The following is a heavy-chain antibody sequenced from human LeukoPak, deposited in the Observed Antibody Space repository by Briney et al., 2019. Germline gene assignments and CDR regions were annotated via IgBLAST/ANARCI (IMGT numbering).Heavy chain of an antibody. CDR1: GYTFTGYY. D-gene: IGHD2-2*01. J-gene: IGHJ4*02. CDR2: INPNSGGT. V-gene: IGHV1-2*02. CDR3: ARSVPAAYKADY. Sequence: ASVKVSCKASGYTFTGYYMHWVRQAPGQGLEWMGWINPNSGGTNYAQKFQGRVTMTRDTSISTAYMELSRLRSDDTAVYYCARSVPAAYKADYWGQGTLVTVSS.